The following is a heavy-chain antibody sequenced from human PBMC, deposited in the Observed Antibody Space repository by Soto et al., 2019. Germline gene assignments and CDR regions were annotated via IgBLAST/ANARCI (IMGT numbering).Heavy chain of an antibody. D-gene: IGHD3-22*01. CDR3: AKDNTDYYDSSGYSSFDY. J-gene: IGHJ4*02. CDR1: GFTFSSYA. CDR2: ISGSGGST. V-gene: IGHV3-23*01. Sequence: GGSLRLSCAASGFTFSSYAMSWVRQAPGKGLEWVSAISGSGGSTYYADSVKGRFTISRDNSKNTLYLQMNSLRAEDTAVYYCAKDNTDYYDSSGYSSFDYWGQGTLVTVSS.